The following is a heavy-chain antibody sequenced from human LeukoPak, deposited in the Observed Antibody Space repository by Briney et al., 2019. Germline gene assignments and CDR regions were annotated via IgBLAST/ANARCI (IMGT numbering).Heavy chain of an antibody. J-gene: IGHJ4*02. V-gene: IGHV4-39*07. Sequence: SETLSLTCTVSGGSISSSSYYWGWIRQPPGKGLEWIGSIYYSGSTNYNPSLKSRVTISVDTSKNQFSLKLSSVTAADTAVYYCASVAHAYYGDPFDYWGQGTLVTVSS. CDR3: ASVAHAYYGDPFDY. D-gene: IGHD4-17*01. CDR2: IYYSGST. CDR1: GGSISSSSYY.